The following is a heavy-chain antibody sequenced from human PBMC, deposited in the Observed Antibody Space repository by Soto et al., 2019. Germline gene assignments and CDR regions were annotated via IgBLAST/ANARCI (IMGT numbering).Heavy chain of an antibody. Sequence: PSETLSLTCTVSGGSISSYYWSWIRQPPGKGLEWIGYIYYSGSTNYNPSLKSRVTISVDTSKNQFSLKLSSVTAADTAVYYCARSVVGVSTNWFDPWGQGTLVTVSS. V-gene: IGHV4-59*08. CDR2: IYYSGST. D-gene: IGHD2-15*01. CDR1: GGSISSYY. CDR3: ARSVVGVSTNWFDP. J-gene: IGHJ5*02.